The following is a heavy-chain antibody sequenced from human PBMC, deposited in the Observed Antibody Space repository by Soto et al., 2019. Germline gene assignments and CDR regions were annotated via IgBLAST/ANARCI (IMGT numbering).Heavy chain of an antibody. V-gene: IGHV4-31*03. J-gene: IGHJ4*02. D-gene: IGHD3-10*01. CDR3: ARDTMVRGVAFGF. CDR2: IYYSGST. Sequence: QVQLQESGPGLVKPSQTLSLTCTVSGGPISSGGYYWRWIRQHPGKGLEWIGYIYYSGSTYYNPSLKSRVTISVDTSKNQFSRKLSSVTAAYTAVYYCARDTMVRGVAFGFWCQGTLVTVSS. CDR1: GGPISSGGYY.